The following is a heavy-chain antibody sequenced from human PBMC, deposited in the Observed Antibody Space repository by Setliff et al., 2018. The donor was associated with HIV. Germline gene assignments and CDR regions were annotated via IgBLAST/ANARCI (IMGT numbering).Heavy chain of an antibody. CDR3: ARVIQAPGSPYTRFDY. CDR2: IYTSGTS. V-gene: IGHV4-61*09. CDR1: GGSISSGSYY. J-gene: IGHJ4*02. D-gene: IGHD3-16*01. Sequence: SETLSLTCTVSGGSISSGSYYWSWIRQPAGKGLEWIGHIYTSGTSNYNPSLRSRVTISVDTSKNQFSLKLNSVTAADTAVYYCARVIQAPGSPYTRFDYWGQGTLVTVSS.